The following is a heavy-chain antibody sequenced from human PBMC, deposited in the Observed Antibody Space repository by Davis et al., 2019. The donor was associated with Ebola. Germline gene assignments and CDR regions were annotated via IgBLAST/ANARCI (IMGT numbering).Heavy chain of an antibody. CDR2: IKQDGSEK. J-gene: IGHJ4*02. D-gene: IGHD4-11*01. CDR1: GFTFDDYA. Sequence: PGGSLRLSCAASGFTFDDYAMHWVRQAPGKGLEWVANIKQDGSEKYYVDSVKGRFTISRDNAKNSLYLQMNSLRAEDTAVYYCARGTTVTRYYFDYWGQGTLVTVSS. V-gene: IGHV3-7*01. CDR3: ARGTTVTRYYFDY.